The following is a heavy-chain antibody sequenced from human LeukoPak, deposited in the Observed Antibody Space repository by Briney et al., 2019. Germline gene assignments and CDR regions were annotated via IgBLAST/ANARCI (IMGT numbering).Heavy chain of an antibody. CDR1: GGSISTSSYY. Sequence: SETLSLTCTVSGGSISTSSYYWGWIRQPPGKGLEWIGSIYYSGSTYYNPSLKSRVTISVDTSKNQFSLKLSSVTAADTAVYYCARHGSLYRPRAGLDYWGQGTLVTVSS. CDR2: IYYSGST. D-gene: IGHD2-8*01. CDR3: ARHGSLYRPRAGLDY. J-gene: IGHJ4*02. V-gene: IGHV4-39*01.